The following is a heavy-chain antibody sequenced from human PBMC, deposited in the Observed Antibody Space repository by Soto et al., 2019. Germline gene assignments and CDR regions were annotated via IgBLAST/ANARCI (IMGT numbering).Heavy chain of an antibody. J-gene: IGHJ5*02. CDR2: IVVGSGNT. Sequence: SVKVSCKASGFTFTSSAVQWVRQARGQRLEWIGWIVVGSGNTNYAQKFQERVTITRGMSTSTAYMELSSLRSEDTVVYYCAAVPGTTRFDPWGQGTLVTVSS. D-gene: IGHD1-7*01. CDR3: AAVPGTTRFDP. V-gene: IGHV1-58*01. CDR1: GFTFTSSA.